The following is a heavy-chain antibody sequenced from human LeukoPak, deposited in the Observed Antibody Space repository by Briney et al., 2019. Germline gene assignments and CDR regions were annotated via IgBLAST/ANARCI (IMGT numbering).Heavy chain of an antibody. D-gene: IGHD3-10*01. Sequence: GGSLRLSCAASGFTFSNYGMHWVRQAPGKGLEWVALIRYEGSKKYYADSVKGRFTISRDNSKDTLYLQMNRLRPEDTALYFCAKVQGSGSYSYYYDYMDVWGKGTTVTVSS. CDR1: GFTFSNYG. CDR3: AKVQGSGSYSYYYDYMDV. V-gene: IGHV3-30*02. CDR2: IRYEGSKK. J-gene: IGHJ6*03.